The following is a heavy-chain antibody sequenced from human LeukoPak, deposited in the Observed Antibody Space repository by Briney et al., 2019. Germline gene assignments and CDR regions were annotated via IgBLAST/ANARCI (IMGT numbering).Heavy chain of an antibody. D-gene: IGHD2-2*01. J-gene: IGHJ3*02. Sequence: ASETLSLTCTVSGYSISSGYYWGWIRQPPGKGLEWIGYIYYSGSTYYNPSLKSRVTISVDTSKNQFSLKLSSVTAADTAVYYCARDLPGYCSSTSCSTDAFDIWGQGTMVTVSS. CDR2: IYYSGST. CDR3: ARDLPGYCSSTSCSTDAFDI. CDR1: GYSISSGYY. V-gene: IGHV4-30-4*08.